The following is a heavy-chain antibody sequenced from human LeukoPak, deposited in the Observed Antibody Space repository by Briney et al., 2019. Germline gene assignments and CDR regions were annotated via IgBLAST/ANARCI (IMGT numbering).Heavy chain of an antibody. CDR3: VKGGYDFVEVAYFDF. V-gene: IGHV3-23*01. CDR1: GFSFNSYA. Sequence: GGSLRLSCAASGFSFNSYAMGWVRQAPGKGLEWVSIIISSSGSTFYADSVRGRFTISRDNSKNTLYLKMNSLRVENTAVYYCVKGGYDFVEVAYFDFWGQGTLVTVSS. D-gene: IGHD5-12*01. J-gene: IGHJ4*02. CDR2: IISSSGST.